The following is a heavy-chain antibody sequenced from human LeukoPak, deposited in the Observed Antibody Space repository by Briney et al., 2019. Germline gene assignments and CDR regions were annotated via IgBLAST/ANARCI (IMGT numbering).Heavy chain of an antibody. CDR1: GGTFSSYA. V-gene: IGHV1-69*04. CDR2: IIPILGIA. Sequence: SVKVSCKASGGTFSSYAISWVRQAPGQGLEWMGRIIPILGIANYAQKFQGRVTITADKSTSTAYMELSGLRSEDTAVYYCARDILTGYLFYWGQGTLVTVSS. CDR3: ARDILTGYLFY. D-gene: IGHD3-9*01. J-gene: IGHJ4*02.